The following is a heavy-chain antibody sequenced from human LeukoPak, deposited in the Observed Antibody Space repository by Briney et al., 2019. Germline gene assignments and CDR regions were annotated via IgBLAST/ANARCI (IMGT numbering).Heavy chain of an antibody. CDR3: VRDQGS. V-gene: IGHV3-30-3*01. CDR1: GFTFSTYA. Sequence: PGRSLRLSCVVSGFTFSTYAMYWVRQAPGKGLEWVVIISHDGTGKYYAGSVKGRFTISRDNSKSTLYLQMNSLRIEDTAMYYCVRDQGSWGQGTLVTVSS. CDR2: ISHDGTGK. J-gene: IGHJ5*02.